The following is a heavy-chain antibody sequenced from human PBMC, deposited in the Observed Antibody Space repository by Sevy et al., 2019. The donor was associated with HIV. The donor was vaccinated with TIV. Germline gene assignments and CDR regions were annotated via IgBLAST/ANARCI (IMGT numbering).Heavy chain of an antibody. J-gene: IGHJ3*01. Sequence: GGSLRLSCTASGFTFGDYAMSWFRQAPGKGLEWVGFIRSKTYGGTTEYAASMKGRFTISRDDSKSIAYLQMNSLKTEDTAVYYCSRVGSEGTVVQPDAFDFWGQGTMVTVSS. CDR3: SRVGSEGTVVQPDAFDF. D-gene: IGHD2-15*01. V-gene: IGHV3-49*03. CDR1: GFTFGDYA. CDR2: IRSKTYGGTT.